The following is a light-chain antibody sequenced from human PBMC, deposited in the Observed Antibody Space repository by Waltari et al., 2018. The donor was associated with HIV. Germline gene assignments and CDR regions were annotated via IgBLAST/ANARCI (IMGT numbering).Light chain of an antibody. J-gene: IGLJ2*01. CDR1: SSNIGAGYD. CDR2: CNR. CDR3: QSYDSSLSGVV. Sequence: QSVLTQPPSVSGAPGQRVTISCTGSSSNIGAGYDVHWYQQLPGTAPKLLIYCNRNRPSGVPDRFSGSKSGTSASLAITGLQAEDEADYYCQSYDSSLSGVVFGGGTRLTVL. V-gene: IGLV1-40*01.